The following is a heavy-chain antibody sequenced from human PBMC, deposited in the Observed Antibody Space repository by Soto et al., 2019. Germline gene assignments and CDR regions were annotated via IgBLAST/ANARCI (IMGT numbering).Heavy chain of an antibody. CDR1: GGSISSGDYY. D-gene: IGHD4-4*01. V-gene: IGHV4-30-4*01. CDR3: ARGNGWDFSKWFDP. CDR2: IYYSGST. Sequence: QVQLQESGPGLVKPSQTLSLTCTVSGGSISSGDYYWSWIRQPPRKGLEWIGYIYYSGSTYYNPSLKSRVTISVDTSKNQCSLKLSSVTAADTAVYYCARGNGWDFSKWFDPWGQGTLVTVSS. J-gene: IGHJ5*02.